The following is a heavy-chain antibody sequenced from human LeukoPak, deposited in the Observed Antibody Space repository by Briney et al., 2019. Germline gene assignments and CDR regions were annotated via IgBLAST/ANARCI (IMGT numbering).Heavy chain of an antibody. CDR2: INHSGST. CDR3: ARPRDFGEFDY. Sequence: SETLSLTCAVYGGSFSGYYWSWIRQSPGKGLEWIGEINHSGSTNYNPSLKSRVTISVDTSKNQFSLKLSSVTAADTAVYYCARPRDFGEFDYWGQGTLVTVSS. J-gene: IGHJ4*02. D-gene: IGHD3-10*01. CDR1: GGSFSGYY. V-gene: IGHV4-34*01.